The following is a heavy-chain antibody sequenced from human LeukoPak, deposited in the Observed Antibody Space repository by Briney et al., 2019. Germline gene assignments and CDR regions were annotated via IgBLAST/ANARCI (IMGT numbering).Heavy chain of an antibody. CDR1: GGSFSSYY. D-gene: IGHD3-10*01. V-gene: IGHV4-39*01. CDR3: ARLGLLYYFDY. Sequence: SETLSLTCAVYGGSFSSYYWGWIRQPPGKGLDWIGSIYYSGSTYYNPSLKSRVTISVDTSKNQFSLRLSSVTAADTAVYYCARLGLLYYFDYWGQGTLVTVSS. CDR2: IYYSGST. J-gene: IGHJ4*02.